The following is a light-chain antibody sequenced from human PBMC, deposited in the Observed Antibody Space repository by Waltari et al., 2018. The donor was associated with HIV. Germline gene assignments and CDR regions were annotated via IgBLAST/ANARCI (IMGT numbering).Light chain of an antibody. Sequence: QSVVTQPPSVSGAPGQRVTIPCTGRSSNIGAGSDVHWYQQLPGTAPQLLLYGNSNRPSGVPDRFSGSKSGTSASLAITGLQAEDEADYYCQSYDSSLSGSDVVFGGGTELTVL. J-gene: IGLJ2*01. CDR3: QSYDSSLSGSDVV. CDR1: SSNIGAGSD. CDR2: GNS. V-gene: IGLV1-40*01.